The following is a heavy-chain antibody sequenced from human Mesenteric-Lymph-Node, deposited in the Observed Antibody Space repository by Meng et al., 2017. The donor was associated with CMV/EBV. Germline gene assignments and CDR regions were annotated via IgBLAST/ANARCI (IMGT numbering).Heavy chain of an antibody. D-gene: IGHD3-9*01. V-gene: IGHV1-24*01. CDR2: FDPEDGET. J-gene: IGHJ4*02. CDR1: TLTELS. Sequence: TLTELSMHWVRQAPGKGLEWMGGFDPEDGETIYAQKFQGRVTMTEDTSTDTAYMELSSLRSEDTAVYYCATATYYDILTGYCLSFDYWGQGTLVTVSS. CDR3: ATATYYDILTGYCLSFDY.